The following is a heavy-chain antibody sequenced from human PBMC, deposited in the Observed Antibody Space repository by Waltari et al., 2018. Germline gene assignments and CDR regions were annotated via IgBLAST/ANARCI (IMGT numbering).Heavy chain of an antibody. V-gene: IGHV5-51*01. CDR3: ARQNIHSYGYGYFDF. J-gene: IGHJ4*02. CDR1: GYSFSKYW. CDR2: IYPGDSNT. D-gene: IGHD5-18*01. Sequence: EVQLEQSGAEVKQPGASLKISCTGSGYSFSKYWIRWVRQMPGKGLEWMGVIYPGDSNTKYSLSFQGQVTISADTSISTAYLQWSSLKASDTAIYFCARQNIHSYGYGYFDFWGQGTLVTVSS.